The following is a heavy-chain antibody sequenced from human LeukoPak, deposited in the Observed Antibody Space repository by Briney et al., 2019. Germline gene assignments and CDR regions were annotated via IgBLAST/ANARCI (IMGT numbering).Heavy chain of an antibody. V-gene: IGHV3-48*02. D-gene: IGHD1-26*01. CDR1: GSTFSSYS. CDR2: ISSSGSTI. J-gene: IGHJ4*02. Sequence: PGGSLRLPCAASGSTFSSYSMNWVRQAPGKGLEWVSYISSSGSTIYHADSVKGRFTISRDNAKNSLYLQMNSLRDEDTAVYYCARDIVGATNEPDYWGQGTLVTVSS. CDR3: ARDIVGATNEPDY.